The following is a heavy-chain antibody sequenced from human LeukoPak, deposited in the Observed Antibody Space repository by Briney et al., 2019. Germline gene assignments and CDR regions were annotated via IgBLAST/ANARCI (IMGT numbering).Heavy chain of an antibody. D-gene: IGHD1-26*01. CDR1: GFTFSSYE. Sequence: GGSLRLSCAASGFTFSSYEMNWVRQAPGKGLEWVSYISSSGSTIYYADSVKGRFTISRDNAKNSLYPQMNSLRAEDTAVYYCARETPPVGGSHDDYDYWGQGTLVTVFS. J-gene: IGHJ4*02. CDR3: ARETPPVGGSHDDYDY. V-gene: IGHV3-48*03. CDR2: ISSSGSTI.